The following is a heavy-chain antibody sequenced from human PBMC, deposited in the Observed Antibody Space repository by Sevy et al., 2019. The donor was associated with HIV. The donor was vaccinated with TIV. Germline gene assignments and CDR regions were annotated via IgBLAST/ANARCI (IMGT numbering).Heavy chain of an antibody. CDR2: INPNSGGT. CDR1: GYTFTGYY. CDR3: ARDRCSGATCPFDY. Sequence: ASVKVSCKASGYTFTGYYIHWVRQAPGQGLEWMGWINPNSGGTNYPQRPQGRATMTTDTSIGTAYMELSSLRSDDTAVYYCARDRCSGATCPFDYWGQGTLVTVSS. D-gene: IGHD2-15*01. J-gene: IGHJ4*02. V-gene: IGHV1-2*02.